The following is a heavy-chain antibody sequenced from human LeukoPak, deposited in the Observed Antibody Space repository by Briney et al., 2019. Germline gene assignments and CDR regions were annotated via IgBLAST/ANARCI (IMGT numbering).Heavy chain of an antibody. J-gene: IGHJ3*02. D-gene: IGHD3-10*01. CDR2: INPSGGST. CDR3: ASSGEAFDI. Sequence: ASVKVSCKASGCTFTSYYMHWVRQAPGQGLEWMGIINPSGGSTSYAQKLQGRVTMTRDMSTSTVYMELSSLRSEDTAVYYCASSGEAFDIWGQGTMVTVSS. CDR1: GCTFTSYY. V-gene: IGHV1-46*01.